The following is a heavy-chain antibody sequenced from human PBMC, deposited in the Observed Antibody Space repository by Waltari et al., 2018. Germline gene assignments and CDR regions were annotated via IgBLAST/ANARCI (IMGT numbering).Heavy chain of an antibody. D-gene: IGHD6-13*01. CDR2: ISFVGGNT. CDR1: GFAFSTYA. Sequence: EVQLVESGGILVQPGGSLRLSCAASGFAFSTYAMTWVRQAPGKGLEWVSSISFVGGNTYYADSLKGRFTISRDNSKNTLYLQMNSLTVADTAVYYCAKEITAADAPYFFDYWGRGTLVTVSS. CDR3: AKEITAADAPYFFDY. V-gene: IGHV3-23*04. J-gene: IGHJ4*02.